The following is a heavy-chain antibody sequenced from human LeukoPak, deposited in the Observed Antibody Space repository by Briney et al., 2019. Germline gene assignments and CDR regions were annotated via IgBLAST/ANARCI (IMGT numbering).Heavy chain of an antibody. CDR3: ARGDPSNDAFDI. CDR1: GYSISSGYY. Sequence: KPSETLSLTCTVSGYSISSGYYWGWIRQPPGKGLEWIGSIYHSRSTYYNPSLKSQVTISVDTSKNQLSLKLSSVTAADTAVYYCARGDPSNDAFDIWGQGTMVTVSS. CDR2: IYHSRST. J-gene: IGHJ3*02. V-gene: IGHV4-38-2*02.